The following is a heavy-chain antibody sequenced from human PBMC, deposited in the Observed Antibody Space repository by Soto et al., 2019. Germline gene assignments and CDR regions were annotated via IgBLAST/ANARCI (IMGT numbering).Heavy chain of an antibody. V-gene: IGHV4-59*01. Sequence: SETLSLTCTVSGDSLTRNYWSWIRQPPGKGLEWLAFIHNGQTTNYNPSLVGRVSVSVDTSKSQLSLNLNSVTAADTAVYYCARTVSGGFDYSGQGILVTVSS. CDR1: GDSLTRNY. CDR3: ARTVSGGFDY. CDR2: IHNGQTT. J-gene: IGHJ4*01.